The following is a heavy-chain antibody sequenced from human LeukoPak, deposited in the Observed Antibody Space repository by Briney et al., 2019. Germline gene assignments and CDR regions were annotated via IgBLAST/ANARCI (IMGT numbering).Heavy chain of an antibody. Sequence: SQTLSLTYAISGDSVSSSSAAWHWIRLSPSRGLEWLGRTFYRSKWYSDYAVSVKSRITINPDTSKNQFSLQLNSVTPEDTAVYYCARDWEDSSGYHQLGFDPWGQGTLVTVSS. D-gene: IGHD3-22*01. CDR3: ARDWEDSSGYHQLGFDP. J-gene: IGHJ5*02. V-gene: IGHV6-1*01. CDR1: GDSVSSSSAA. CDR2: TFYRSKWYS.